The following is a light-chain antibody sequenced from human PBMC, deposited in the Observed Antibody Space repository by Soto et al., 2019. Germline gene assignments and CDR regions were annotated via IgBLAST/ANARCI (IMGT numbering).Light chain of an antibody. Sequence: QSVLTQPPSASGTPGRRVVISCSGSSSNIGSNTVNWYQQLPGTAPKLLIYSNNHRPSGVPDRFSGSKSSTSASLAISGLQSDDEADYYCAAWDDSLNGYVFATGTKVTVL. CDR2: SNN. J-gene: IGLJ1*01. CDR1: SSNIGSNT. CDR3: AAWDDSLNGYV. V-gene: IGLV1-44*01.